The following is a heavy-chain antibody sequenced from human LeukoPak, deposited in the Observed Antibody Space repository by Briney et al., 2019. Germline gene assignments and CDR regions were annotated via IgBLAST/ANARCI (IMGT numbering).Heavy chain of an antibody. CDR3: AREGYGGNSDAFDI. D-gene: IGHD4-23*01. CDR1: GFTFSSYE. J-gene: IGHJ3*02. V-gene: IGHV3-48*03. Sequence: GGSLRLSCAASGFTFSSYELDWVRQAPGKGLEWVSYISSSGSIYYADSVKGRFTISRDSAKNSLYLQMNSLRAEDTAVYYYAREGYGGNSDAFDIWGQGTMVTVSS. CDR2: ISSSGSI.